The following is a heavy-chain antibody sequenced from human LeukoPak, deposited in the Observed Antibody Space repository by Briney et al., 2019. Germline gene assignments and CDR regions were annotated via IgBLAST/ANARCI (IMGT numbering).Heavy chain of an antibody. D-gene: IGHD4-17*01. CDR1: GGSISSGGYS. V-gene: IGHV4-30-2*01. J-gene: IGHJ4*02. CDR2: IYHSGST. Sequence: PSETLSLTCAVSGGSISSGGYSWSWIRQPPGKGLEWIGYIYHSGSTYYNPSLKSRVTISVDRSKNQFSLKLSSVTAADTAVYYCARGSLRGLFDHWGQGTLVTVSS. CDR3: ARGSLRGLFDH.